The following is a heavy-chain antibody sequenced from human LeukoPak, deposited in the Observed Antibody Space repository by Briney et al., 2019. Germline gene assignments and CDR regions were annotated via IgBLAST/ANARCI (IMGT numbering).Heavy chain of an antibody. D-gene: IGHD3-10*01. J-gene: IGHJ4*02. Sequence: PSETLSLSCVVYGGSFSGQYWGWIRPPPGEGLEWIGEINHSGSISYNASLKSRVTISLDTSKNQFSLNLRSVTAADTAVYYCAGGDYHGSESYANYWGQGTLVTVSS. CDR1: GGSFSGQY. V-gene: IGHV4-34*01. CDR3: AGGDYHGSESYANY. CDR2: INHSGSI.